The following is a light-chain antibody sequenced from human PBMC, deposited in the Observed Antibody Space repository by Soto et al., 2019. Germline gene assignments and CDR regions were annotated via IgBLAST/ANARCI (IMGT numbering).Light chain of an antibody. V-gene: IGLV1-40*01. Sequence: QSVLTQPPSVSGAPGQRVTISCTGSSSNIGAGYDVHWYQQLPGTAPKLLIYGNSNRPSGVPDRFSGSKSGTSASLAITGLQAEDEADYYCISYTSDDVRYLFGTGTKVTVL. CDR1: SSNIGAGYD. CDR2: GNS. CDR3: ISYTSDDVRYL. J-gene: IGLJ1*01.